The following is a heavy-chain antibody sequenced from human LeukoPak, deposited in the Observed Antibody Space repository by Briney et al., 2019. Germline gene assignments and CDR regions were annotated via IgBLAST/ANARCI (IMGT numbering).Heavy chain of an antibody. CDR3: ARGWRDYYGSGSYYNRRPNMDV. V-gene: IGHV1-8*01. D-gene: IGHD3-10*01. J-gene: IGHJ6*03. CDR2: MNPNSGNT. CDR1: GYTFTSYD. Sequence: ASVKVSCKASGYTFTSYDINWVRQATGQGLEWMGWMNPNSGNTGYAQKSQGRVTMTRNTSISTAYMELSSLRSEDTAVYYCARGWRDYYGSGSYYNRRPNMDVWGKETTVTVSS.